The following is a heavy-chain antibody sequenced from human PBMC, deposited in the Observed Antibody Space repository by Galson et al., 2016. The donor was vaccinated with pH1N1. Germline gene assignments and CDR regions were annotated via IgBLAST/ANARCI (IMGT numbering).Heavy chain of an antibody. J-gene: IGHJ4*02. CDR3: AREGGVNGDYVFSY. CDR1: GYRFDNYF. Sequence: SVKVSCKASGYRFDNYFLHWVRQAPGQGVEWMGWINPNGGATNYAQKFHGRVTLTRDTSITTGFMELRRLTADDTAIYFCAREGGVNGDYVFSYWGQRSLVTVSS. CDR2: INPNGGAT. V-gene: IGHV1-2*02. D-gene: IGHD4-17*01.